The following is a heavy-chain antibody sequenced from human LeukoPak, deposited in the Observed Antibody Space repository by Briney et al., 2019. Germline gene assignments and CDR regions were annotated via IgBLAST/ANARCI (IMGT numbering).Heavy chain of an antibody. J-gene: IGHJ3*02. V-gene: IGHV4-59*08. CDR1: GGSISSYY. CDR2: IYYSGRT. CDR3: ARRRYDYGDYDDAFDI. Sequence: SETLSLTCTVSGGSISSYYWSWIRQPPGKGLEWLGYIYYSGRTNYNPSLKSRVTISVDTSKNQFSLKLSSVTAADTAFYYCARRRYDYGDYDDAFDIWGQGTMVTVSS. D-gene: IGHD4-17*01.